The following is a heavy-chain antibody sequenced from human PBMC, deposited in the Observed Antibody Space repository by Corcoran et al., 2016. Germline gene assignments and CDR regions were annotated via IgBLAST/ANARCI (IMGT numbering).Heavy chain of an antibody. CDR2: IYYSGST. CDR3: ARDGGSHWYFDL. Sequence: QVQLQESGPGLVKPSETLSLTCTVSGGSISSYYWSWIRQPPGKGLEWIGYIYYSGSTNYNPSLKSRVTISVDTSNNQFSLKLSSVTAADTAVYYCARDGGSHWYFDLWGRGTLVTVSS. V-gene: IGHV4-59*01. J-gene: IGHJ2*01. CDR1: GGSISSYY.